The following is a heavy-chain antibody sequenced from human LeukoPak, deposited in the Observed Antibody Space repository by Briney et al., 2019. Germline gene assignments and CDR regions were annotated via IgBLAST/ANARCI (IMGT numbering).Heavy chain of an antibody. CDR1: GFTFSSYG. D-gene: IGHD1-26*01. CDR3: AKDRIIVIPGPYSWLDS. Sequence: GGSLRLSCAAFGFTFSSYGMHWVRQAPGKGLEWVASIRYDGSNKYYADSVKGRFTISRDNSKNTLYLQMNSLRAEDTALYFCAKDRIIVIPGPYSWLDSWGQGALVTVSS. V-gene: IGHV3-30*02. CDR2: IRYDGSNK. J-gene: IGHJ5*01.